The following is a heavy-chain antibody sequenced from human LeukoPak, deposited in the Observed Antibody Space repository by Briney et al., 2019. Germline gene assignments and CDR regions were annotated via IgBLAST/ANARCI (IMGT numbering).Heavy chain of an antibody. CDR2: ITFDGSKK. Sequence: GRSLRLSCAASGFTFNNYGMHWVRQGPGKGLEWVAVITFDGSKKYYADSVKGRITISRDNSNHTLYLQMNSLRAEDTAVYYCAKEFGFLEWLTPYYMDVWGKGTTVTVSS. CDR1: GFTFNNYG. V-gene: IGHV3-30*18. J-gene: IGHJ6*03. D-gene: IGHD3-3*01. CDR3: AKEFGFLEWLTPYYMDV.